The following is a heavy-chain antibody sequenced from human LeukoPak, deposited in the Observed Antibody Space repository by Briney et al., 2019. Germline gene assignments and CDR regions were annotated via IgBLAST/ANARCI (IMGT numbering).Heavy chain of an antibody. V-gene: IGHV3-74*01. Sequence: GGSLRLSCAASGFTFTTYWMHWVRQAPGKGLVWVSHINNDGSITSYADSVKGRFTISGDNAKNTLYLQMNSLRAEDTAVYYCARDAVDTANAVWGQGTTVTVSS. D-gene: IGHD5-18*01. J-gene: IGHJ6*02. CDR1: GFTFTTYW. CDR2: INNDGSIT. CDR3: ARDAVDTANAV.